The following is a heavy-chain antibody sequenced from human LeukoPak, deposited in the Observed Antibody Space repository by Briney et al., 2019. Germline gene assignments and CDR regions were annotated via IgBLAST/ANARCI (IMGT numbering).Heavy chain of an antibody. CDR1: GGSISSSSYY. CDR3: ARIGITTFGVPDY. V-gene: IGHV4-39*07. J-gene: IGHJ4*02. Sequence: PSETLSLTCTVSGGSISSSSYYWGWIRQPPGKRLEWIGSIYYSGSTYYNPSLKSRVTISVDTSKNQFSLKLSSVTAADTAVYYCARIGITTFGVPDYWGQGTLVTVSS. CDR2: IYYSGST. D-gene: IGHD3-3*01.